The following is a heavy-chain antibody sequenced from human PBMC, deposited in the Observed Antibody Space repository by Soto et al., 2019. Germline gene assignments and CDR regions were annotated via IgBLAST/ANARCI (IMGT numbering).Heavy chain of an antibody. CDR1: GGTFTNYA. V-gene: IGHV1-69*12. Sequence: QVQLVQSGAEVKKPGSSLKVSCKASGGTFTNYAFSWVRQAPGQGPEWMGGIIPIFGTPDYAQKFQGRVIITADESKRIVSMELKSLRSDDTAVYYCARERSVGYCITTTCPKPFYYYAMDVWGQGTTVTVSS. D-gene: IGHD2-2*01. J-gene: IGHJ6*02. CDR3: ARERSVGYCITTTCPKPFYYYAMDV. CDR2: IIPIFGTP.